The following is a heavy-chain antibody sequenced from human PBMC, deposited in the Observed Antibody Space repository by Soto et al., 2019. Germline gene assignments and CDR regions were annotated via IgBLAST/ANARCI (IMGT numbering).Heavy chain of an antibody. Sequence: GESLKISCKGSGYSFTSYWIGWVRQMPGKGLEWMGIIYPGDSDTRYSPSFQGQVTISADKSISTAYLQWSSLKASDTAMYYWARHNVVQNLGYYYYGMDVWGQGTTVTVSS. CDR3: ARHNVVQNLGYYYYGMDV. V-gene: IGHV5-51*01. CDR2: IYPGDSDT. CDR1: GYSFTSYW. D-gene: IGHD2-8*01. J-gene: IGHJ6*02.